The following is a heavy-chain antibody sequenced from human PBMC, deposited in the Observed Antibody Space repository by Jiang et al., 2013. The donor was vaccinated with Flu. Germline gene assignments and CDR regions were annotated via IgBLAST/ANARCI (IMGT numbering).Heavy chain of an antibody. Sequence: VQLLESGGGLVQPGESLRLSCAASGFTVTDNSMNWVRQAPGKGLEWVSLIYSDGRTYFADSLKDRFTISRDNSKNTLYLQMTSLRAEDTAVYYCARDRYYDASGYYYYYYGMDVWAKGHGHRLL. CDR2: IYSDGRT. CDR1: GFTVTDNS. J-gene: IGHJ6*02. V-gene: IGHV3-66*01. D-gene: IGHD3-22*01. CDR3: ARDRYYDASGYYYYYYGMDV.